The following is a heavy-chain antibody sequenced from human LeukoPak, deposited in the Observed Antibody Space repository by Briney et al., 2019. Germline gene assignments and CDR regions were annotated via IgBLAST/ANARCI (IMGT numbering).Heavy chain of an antibody. D-gene: IGHD6-13*01. CDR1: GYTFTSYG. CDR3: AREGQQLEDGGMDV. J-gene: IGHJ6*02. CDR2: IIPILGIA. V-gene: IGHV1-69*04. Sequence: GASVKVSCKASGYTFTSYGISWVRQAPGQGLEWMGRIIPILGIANYAQKFQGRVTITADKSTSTAYMELSSLRSEDTAVYYCAREGQQLEDGGMDVWGQGTTVTVSS.